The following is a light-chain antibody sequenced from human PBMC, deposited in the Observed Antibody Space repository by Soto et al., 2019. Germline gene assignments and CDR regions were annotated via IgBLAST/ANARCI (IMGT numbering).Light chain of an antibody. V-gene: IGKV1-39*01. CDR3: QQSYSTPPWT. J-gene: IGKJ1*01. CDR1: QSISSY. Sequence: DIQMIQSPSSLSASVGDRVTISCRASQSISSYLNWYQQKPGKAPKLLIYAASNLQSGVPSRFSGSGSGTDFTLTISSLQPEDFATYFCQQSYSTPPWTFGQGTKV. CDR2: AAS.